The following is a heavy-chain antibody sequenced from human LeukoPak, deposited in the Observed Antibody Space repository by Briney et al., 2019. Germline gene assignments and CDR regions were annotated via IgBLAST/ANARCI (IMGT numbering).Heavy chain of an antibody. CDR3: AREGAAMGGFDY. V-gene: IGHV3-48*04. D-gene: IGHD2-2*01. J-gene: IGHJ4*02. Sequence: GGSLRLSCAASGFTFSSYWMHWVRQAPGKGLEWVSYISSSGSTIYYADSVKGRFTISRDNAKNSLYLQMNSLRAEDTAVYYCAREGAAMGGFDYWGQGTLVTVSS. CDR2: ISSSGSTI. CDR1: GFTFSSYW.